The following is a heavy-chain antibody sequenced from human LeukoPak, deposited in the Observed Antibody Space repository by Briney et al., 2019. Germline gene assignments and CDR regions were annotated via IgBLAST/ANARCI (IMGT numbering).Heavy chain of an antibody. CDR2: ISGGGGST. CDR1: GFTFSSYA. J-gene: IGHJ6*04. CDR3: AKRVVHDYYYYGMDV. Sequence: GGSLRLSCAASGFTFSSYAMSWVRQAPGKGLEWVSAISGGGGSTYYADSVKGRFTISRDKSKNTLYLQMNSLRAEDTAVYYCAKRVVHDYYYYGMDVWGKGTTVTVSS. D-gene: IGHD5/OR15-5a*01. V-gene: IGHV3-23*01.